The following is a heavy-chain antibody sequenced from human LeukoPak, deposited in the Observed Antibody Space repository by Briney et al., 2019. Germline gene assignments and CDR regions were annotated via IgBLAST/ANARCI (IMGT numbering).Heavy chain of an antibody. CDR1: GFTFSSYE. CDR2: ISSGGSTI. V-gene: IGHV3-48*03. CDR3: ARGASIAAAGTGEKSNWFDP. J-gene: IGHJ5*02. Sequence: GGSLRLSCAASGFTFSSYEMNWVRQAPGRGLEWVSYISSGGSTIYYADSVRGRFTISRDNAKNSLYLQMNSLRVEDTAVYYCARGASIAAAGTGEKSNWFDPWGQGTLVTVSS. D-gene: IGHD6-13*01.